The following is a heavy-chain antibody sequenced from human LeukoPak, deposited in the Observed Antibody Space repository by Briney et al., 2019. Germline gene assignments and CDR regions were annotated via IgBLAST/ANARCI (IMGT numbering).Heavy chain of an antibody. CDR1: GGSISSSIYY. V-gene: IGHV4-39*01. CDR3: ARGGYYDSSGYYYRSFDY. D-gene: IGHD3-22*01. Sequence: SETLSLTCTVSGGSISSSIYYWGWIRQPPGKGLEWIGSIDYSGGAFYNPSLESRVTISVDTSKNQFSLKLSSVTAADTAVYYCARGGYYDSSGYYYRSFDYWGQGTLVTVSS. CDR2: IDYSGGA. J-gene: IGHJ4*02.